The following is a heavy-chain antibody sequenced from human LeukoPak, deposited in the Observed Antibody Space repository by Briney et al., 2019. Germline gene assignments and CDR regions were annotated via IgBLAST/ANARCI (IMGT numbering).Heavy chain of an antibody. CDR1: GDSLGGYS. V-gene: IGHV4-34*01. Sequence: PSETLSLTCAVYGDSLGGYSWSWIRQAPGKGLEWIGEINHSGSTNYNPSLKSRVTISVDTSKNQFSLKLSSVTAADTAVYYCARGNVVGQFDAFDIWGQGTMVTVSS. CDR3: ARGNVVGQFDAFDI. CDR2: INHSGST. D-gene: IGHD2-2*01. J-gene: IGHJ3*02.